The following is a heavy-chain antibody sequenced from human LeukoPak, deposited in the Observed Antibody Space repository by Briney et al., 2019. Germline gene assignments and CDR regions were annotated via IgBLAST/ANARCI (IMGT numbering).Heavy chain of an antibody. CDR2: IYTSGST. CDR3: ARQAGGWLGN. Sequence: SETLSLTCTVSGGSISSGGYYWSWIRQPPGKGLEWIGYIYTSGSTNYNPALKSRVIISVDTSKNQFSLKLRSVTAADTAVYYCARQAGGWLGNWGQGTLVSVSS. CDR1: GGSISSGGYY. J-gene: IGHJ4*02. D-gene: IGHD6-19*01. V-gene: IGHV4-61*08.